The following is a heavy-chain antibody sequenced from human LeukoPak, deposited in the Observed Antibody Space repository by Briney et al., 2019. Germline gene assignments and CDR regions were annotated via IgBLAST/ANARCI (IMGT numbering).Heavy chain of an antibody. D-gene: IGHD1-26*01. V-gene: IGHV4-59*08. CDR2: IYYSGGT. CDR3: AGGYSGSYSEYYFDY. Sequence: SETLSLTCTVSGGSISSYYWSWVRQPPGKGLEWISDIYYSGGTNYNASPESGVTISVETSKKQIFLKQSTVTAADATVYYCAGGYSGSYSEYYFDYWGQGTLVTVSS. J-gene: IGHJ4*02. CDR1: GGSISSYY.